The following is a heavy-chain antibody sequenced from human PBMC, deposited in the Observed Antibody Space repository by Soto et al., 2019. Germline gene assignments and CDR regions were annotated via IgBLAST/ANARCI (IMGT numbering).Heavy chain of an antibody. J-gene: IGHJ5*02. D-gene: IGHD6-13*01. V-gene: IGHV1-2*02. Sequence: GASVKVSCKASGYTFTDYYIHWVRQAPGEGLEWMGWVIPNSGGTNYAQKFQGRVTMTRDTSISTAYMELSRLRSDDTAVYYCARETAAAGRNWFDPWGQGTLVTVSS. CDR2: VIPNSGGT. CDR3: ARETAAAGRNWFDP. CDR1: GYTFTDYY.